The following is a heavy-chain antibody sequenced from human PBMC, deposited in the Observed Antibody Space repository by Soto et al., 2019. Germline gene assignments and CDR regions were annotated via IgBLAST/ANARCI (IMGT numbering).Heavy chain of an antibody. D-gene: IGHD1-26*01. CDR3: ARGRIVGAAFDY. CDR1: GHAFTSSD. Sequence: ASVKVSCKASGHAFTSSDINWVRQATGQGLEWMGWMNPNTGNTGYTQRFQGRVTMTRNISITTAYMELSSLRSDDTAVYYCARGRIVGAAFDYWGQGTLVTVSS. V-gene: IGHV1-8*01. J-gene: IGHJ4*02. CDR2: MNPNTGNT.